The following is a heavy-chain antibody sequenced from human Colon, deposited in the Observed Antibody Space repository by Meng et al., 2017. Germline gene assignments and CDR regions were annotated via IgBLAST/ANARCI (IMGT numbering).Heavy chain of an antibody. V-gene: IGHV3-74*01. D-gene: IGHD1-26*01. Sequence: GQMGEYGGGLVQVGGSLRLSCAASGPIFNSAWMYWARQAPGKGLVWLSRINSDGSSTNYADSVKGRFTISRDNAKNTLYLQMSSLRAEDTAVYYCASNSGIWGQGTLVTVSS. CDR3: ASNSGI. CDR2: INSDGSST. CDR1: GPIFNSAW. J-gene: IGHJ4*02.